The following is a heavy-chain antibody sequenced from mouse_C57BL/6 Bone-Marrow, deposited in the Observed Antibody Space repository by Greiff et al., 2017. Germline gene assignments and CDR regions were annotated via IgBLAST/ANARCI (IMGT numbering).Heavy chain of an antibody. CDR1: GFTFSDFY. J-gene: IGHJ1*03. Sequence: EVKLMESGGGLVQSGRSLRLSCATSGFTFSDFYMEWVRQAPGKGLEWIAASRNKANDYTTEYSASVKGRFIVSRDTSQSILYLQMHALRAEDTAVYYCARDAYGYFDVWGTGTTVTVSS. CDR3: ARDAYGYFDV. CDR2: SRNKANDYTT. V-gene: IGHV7-1*01.